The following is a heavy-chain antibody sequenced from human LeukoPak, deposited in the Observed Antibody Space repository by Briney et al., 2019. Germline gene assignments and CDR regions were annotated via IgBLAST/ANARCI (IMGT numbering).Heavy chain of an antibody. V-gene: IGHV3-21*01. D-gene: IGHD1-26*01. Sequence: GGSLRLSCAASGFTFSSYSMHWVRQAPGKGLEWVSSISTSSKYINYRDTVKGRFTISRDNAKNSLFLQINSLRGADTAVYYCARELVGAANYMDLWGKGTTVTVSS. CDR3: ARELVGAANYMDL. J-gene: IGHJ6*03. CDR1: GFTFSSYS. CDR2: ISTSSKYI.